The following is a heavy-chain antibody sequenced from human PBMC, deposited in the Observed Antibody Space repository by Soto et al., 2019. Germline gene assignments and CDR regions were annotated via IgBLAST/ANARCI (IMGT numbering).Heavy chain of an antibody. Sequence: GASVKVSCKASGGTFSSYTISWVRQAPGQGLEWMGRIIPILGIANYAQKFQGRVTITADKSTSTAYMELSSLRSEDTAVYYCARTAAGMFDWFDPWGQGTLVTVSS. CDR2: IIPILGIA. CDR3: ARTAAGMFDWFDP. J-gene: IGHJ5*02. CDR1: GGTFSSYT. V-gene: IGHV1-69*02. D-gene: IGHD6-13*01.